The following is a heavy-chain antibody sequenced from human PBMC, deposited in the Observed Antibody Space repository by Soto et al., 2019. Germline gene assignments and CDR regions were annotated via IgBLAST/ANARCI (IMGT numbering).Heavy chain of an antibody. CDR3: TSLMVRGVMWLDY. J-gene: IGHJ4*02. CDR1: GFSFGSYS. CDR2: INQDGSEK. V-gene: IGHV3-7*05. Sequence: GSLRLSCAASGFSFGSYSMSWVRQAPGKGLEWVANINQDGSEKYYVDSVKGRFTISRDNAKNSLYLQMSSLSAEDTAVYYCTSLMVRGVMWLDYWGQGALVTVSS. D-gene: IGHD3-10*01.